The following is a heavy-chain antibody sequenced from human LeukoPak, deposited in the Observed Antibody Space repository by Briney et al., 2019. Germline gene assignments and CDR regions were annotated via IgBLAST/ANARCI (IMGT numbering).Heavy chain of an antibody. V-gene: IGHV4-34*01. CDR2: INHSGST. CDR3: ATSSAYYDFWSGNFDY. Sequence: PSETLSLTCAVYGGSFSGYYWSWIRQPPGKGLEWIGEINHSGSTNYNPSLKSRVTISVDTSKNQFSLKLSSVTAADTAVYYCATSSAYYDFWSGNFDYWGQGTLVTVSS. CDR1: GGSFSGYY. D-gene: IGHD3-3*01. J-gene: IGHJ4*02.